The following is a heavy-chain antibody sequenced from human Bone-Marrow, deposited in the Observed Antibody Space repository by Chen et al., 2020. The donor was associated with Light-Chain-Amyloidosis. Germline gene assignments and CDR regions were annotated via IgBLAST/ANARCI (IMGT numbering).Heavy chain of an antibody. J-gene: IGHJ3*02. D-gene: IGHD3-9*01. CDR1: GFAFSSYA. V-gene: IGHV3-23*01. CDR3: AKDISYDDILPGYPADAFDI. Sequence: LESGGGLLQLGGSLRLSCAASGFAFSSYAMSWVRQAPGKGLEWVSTISGSGGSRYYGDSVKGRLTISRDNSKNALFLQMNSLRAEDTAVYYCAKDISYDDILPGYPADAFDIWGQGTMVTVAS. CDR2: ISGSGGSR.